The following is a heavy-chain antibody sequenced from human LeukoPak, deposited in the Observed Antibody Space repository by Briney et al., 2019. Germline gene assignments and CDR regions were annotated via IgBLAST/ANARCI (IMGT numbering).Heavy chain of an antibody. V-gene: IGHV5-51*01. D-gene: IGHD2-21*01. Sequence: ESLKISWKGSGYSFTSYWIGWVRQMPGKGLEWMGIIYPGDSDTRNSPSFKGQVTISVDKSITTAYLQWSSLKASDTAIFYCAGQGDSDRDYWGQGTLVTVSS. CDR1: GYSFTSYW. CDR3: AGQGDSDRDY. J-gene: IGHJ4*02. CDR2: IYPGDSDT.